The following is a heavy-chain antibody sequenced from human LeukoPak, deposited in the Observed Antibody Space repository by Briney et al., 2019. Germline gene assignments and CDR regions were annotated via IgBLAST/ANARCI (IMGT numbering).Heavy chain of an antibody. CDR2: IIPIFGTA. V-gene: IGHV1-69*13. Sequence: ASVKVSCKASGGTFSSYAISWVRQAPGQGLEWMGGIIPIFGTANYAQKFQGGVTITADESTSTAYMELSSLRSEDTAVYYCARSTALEGYSVNYYYGMDVWGQGTTVTVSS. D-gene: IGHD5/OR15-5a*01. CDR3: ARSTALEGYSVNYYYGMDV. CDR1: GGTFSSYA. J-gene: IGHJ6*02.